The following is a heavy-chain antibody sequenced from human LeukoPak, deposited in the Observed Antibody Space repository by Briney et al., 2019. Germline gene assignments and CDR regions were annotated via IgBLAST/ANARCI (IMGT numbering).Heavy chain of an antibody. CDR3: VRGDRYFFDF. CDR2: IGNTGRTI. CDR1: GFTFSSYE. Sequence: GGSLRLSCAASGFTFSSYEMNWVRQAPGRGLEWVSYIGNTGRTIYYTDSVKGRFTISRDNAKNSLYLQMNSLRAEYTAIYYCVRGDRYFFDFWGRGTLVTVSS. J-gene: IGHJ4*02. V-gene: IGHV3-48*03.